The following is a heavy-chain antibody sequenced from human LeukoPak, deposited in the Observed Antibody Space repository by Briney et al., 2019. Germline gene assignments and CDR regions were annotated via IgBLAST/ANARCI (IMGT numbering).Heavy chain of an antibody. D-gene: IGHD2-2*01. CDR1: GFTFSSYG. J-gene: IGHJ4*02. CDR2: ISYDGSNK. V-gene: IGHV3-30*18. CDR3: AKDITRYCSSTSCFGGDY. Sequence: PGRSLRLSCAASGFTFSSYGMHWVRQAPGKGLEWVAVISYDGSNKYYADSVKGRFTISRDNSKNTLYLQMNSLRAEDTAVYYCAKDITRYCSSTSCFGGDYWGQGTLVIVSS.